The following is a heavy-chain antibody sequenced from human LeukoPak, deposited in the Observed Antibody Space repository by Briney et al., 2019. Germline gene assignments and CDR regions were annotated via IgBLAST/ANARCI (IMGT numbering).Heavy chain of an antibody. CDR3: ARDCSSTSCYFDY. Sequence: GASVKDSCKSSVYTFTSYGIRWVRPAPGQGLEWMGWISAYNGNTNYAQKLQGRVTMTTDTSTSTAYMELRSLRSDDTAVYYCARDCSSTSCYFDYWGQGTLVTVSS. CDR1: VYTFTSYG. V-gene: IGHV1-18*01. CDR2: ISAYNGNT. J-gene: IGHJ4*02. D-gene: IGHD2-2*01.